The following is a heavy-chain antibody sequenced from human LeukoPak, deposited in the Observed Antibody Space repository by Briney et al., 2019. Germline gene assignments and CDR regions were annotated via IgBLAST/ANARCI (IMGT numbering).Heavy chain of an antibody. Sequence: PGGSLRLSCAASGFTFSRYAMHWVRRAPGKGLEWVAVIANDGRDKHSTDSVKGRFTTTRDNAKNTVYLQMNSLRVEDTAVYYCAKDQQIVSAKYYFDSWGQGILVTVSS. D-gene: IGHD1/OR15-1a*01. CDR1: GFTFSRYA. CDR2: IANDGRDK. J-gene: IGHJ4*02. V-gene: IGHV3-30*18. CDR3: AKDQQIVSAKYYFDS.